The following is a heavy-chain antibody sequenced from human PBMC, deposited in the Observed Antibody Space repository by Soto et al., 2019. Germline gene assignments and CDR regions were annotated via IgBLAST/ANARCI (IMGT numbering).Heavy chain of an antibody. J-gene: IGHJ4*02. CDR2: ISWNSGSI. CDR3: VKDIHKQWLLSLFEY. V-gene: IGHV3-9*01. D-gene: IGHD6-19*01. Sequence: EVQLVESGGGSVQPGRSLRLSCVASGFTFESYAMHWVRQVPGKGLEWVSGISWNSGSIGYEDSVKGRFTISRHNDQKSLYLEMNSLRVEDTAFYYWVKDIHKQWLLSLFEYWGQGALVTVSS. CDR1: GFTFESYA.